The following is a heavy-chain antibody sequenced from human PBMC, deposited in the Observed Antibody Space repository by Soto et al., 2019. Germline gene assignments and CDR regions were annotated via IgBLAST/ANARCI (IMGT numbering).Heavy chain of an antibody. CDR3: AKAPTYDWNPVSGLDV. Sequence: GGSLRLYCAASGFTLGDYAMHWARQAPGKGLEWASGISWNSGSIGYAYSVKGRFTISRDNAKKYLYLQMNSLRAEDTALYYCAKAPTYDWNPVSGLDVWGQGTTVTVSS. D-gene: IGHD1-20*01. J-gene: IGHJ6*02. V-gene: IGHV3-9*01. CDR2: ISWNSGSI. CDR1: GFTLGDYA.